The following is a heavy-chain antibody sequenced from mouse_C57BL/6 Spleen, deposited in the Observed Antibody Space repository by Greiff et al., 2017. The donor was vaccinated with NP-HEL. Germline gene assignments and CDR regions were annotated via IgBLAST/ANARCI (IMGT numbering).Heavy chain of an antibody. CDR3: ARGYDSEYYFDY. CDR1: GYTFTSYW. CDR2: IDPSDSET. V-gene: IGHV1-52*01. D-gene: IGHD2-4*01. Sequence: QVQLQQPGAELVRPGSSVKLSCKASGYTFTSYWMHWVKQRPIQGLEWIGNIDPSDSETHYNQKFKDKATLTVDKSSSTAYMQLSSLTSEDSAVYYCARGYDSEYYFDYWGQGTTLTVSS. J-gene: IGHJ2*01.